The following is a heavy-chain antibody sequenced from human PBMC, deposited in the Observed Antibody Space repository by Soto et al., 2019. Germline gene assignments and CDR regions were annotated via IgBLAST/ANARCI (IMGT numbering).Heavy chain of an antibody. CDR3: ARDRSGIAALEAYYYYMDV. J-gene: IGHJ6*03. CDR2: TYYRSKWYD. D-gene: IGHD6-13*01. Sequence: PSQTLSLTCAISGDSVSSNSAAWNWIRQSPSRGLEWLGRTYYRSKWYDDYAVSVKSRITINPDTSKNQFSLQLNSVTPEDTAVYYCARDRSGIAALEAYYYYMDVRGKGTTVTVSS. V-gene: IGHV6-1*01. CDR1: GDSVSSNSAA.